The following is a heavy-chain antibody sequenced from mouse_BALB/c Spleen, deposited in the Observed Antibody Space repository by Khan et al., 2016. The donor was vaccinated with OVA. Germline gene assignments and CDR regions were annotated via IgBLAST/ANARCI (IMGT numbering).Heavy chain of an antibody. V-gene: IGHV5-17*02. CDR3: ARSSAMDY. CDR2: ISSGSSTI. Sequence: EVKLLESGGGLVQPGGSRKLSCAASGFTFSSFGMHWVRQAPEKGLEWVAYISSGSSTIYYADTVKGRFTISRDNPKNTLFLQMTSLRSEDTAMYDCARSSAMDYWGQGTSVTVAS. J-gene: IGHJ4*01. CDR1: GFTFSSFG.